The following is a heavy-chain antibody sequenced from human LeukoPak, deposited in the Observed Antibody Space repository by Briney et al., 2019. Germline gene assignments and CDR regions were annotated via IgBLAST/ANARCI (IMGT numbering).Heavy chain of an antibody. CDR2: AYSSGHT. V-gene: IGHV4-59*01. J-gene: IGHJ4*02. CDR1: GGSISDNY. CDR3: ARVSVYSSSWYRSNGYLIDY. Sequence: PSETLSLTCTVSGGSISDNYWSWIRQPPGKGLEWMGYAYSSGHTIYNPSLKSRVTISVDTSKNQFSLKLSSVTAADTAVYYCARVSVYSSSWYRSNGYLIDYWGQGTLVTVSS. D-gene: IGHD6-13*01.